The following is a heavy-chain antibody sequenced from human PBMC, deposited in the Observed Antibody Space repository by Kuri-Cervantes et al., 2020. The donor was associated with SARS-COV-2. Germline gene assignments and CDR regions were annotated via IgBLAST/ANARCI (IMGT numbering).Heavy chain of an antibody. V-gene: IGHV4-39*07. CDR2: IYYSGST. D-gene: IGHD6-13*01. CDR3: ARGSSPTALIDY. CDR1: GGSISSSSYY. J-gene: IGHJ4*02. Sequence: GSLRLSCTVSGGSISSSSYYWGWTRQPPGKGLEWIGSIYYSGSTYYNPSLKSRVTISVDTSKNQFSLKLSSVTAADTAVYYCARGSSPTALIDYWGQGTLVTVSS.